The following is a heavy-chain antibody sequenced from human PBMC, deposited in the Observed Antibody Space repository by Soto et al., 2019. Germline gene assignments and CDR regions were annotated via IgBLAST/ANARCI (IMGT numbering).Heavy chain of an antibody. D-gene: IGHD3-3*01. CDR3: ARDGDLRSDFWSGPLGGGWFDP. CDR2: IIPIFGST. V-gene: IGHV1-69*12. CDR1: GGTFSNSA. Sequence: QVQLVQSGAEVRKPGSSVKVSCKASGGTFSNSAITWVRQAPGQGLEWVGGIIPIFGSTNYAQKFQGRVTIAADESTSTPYMELSSLTSEDTAVYYCARDGDLRSDFWSGPLGGGWFDPWGQGTLVTVSS. J-gene: IGHJ5*02.